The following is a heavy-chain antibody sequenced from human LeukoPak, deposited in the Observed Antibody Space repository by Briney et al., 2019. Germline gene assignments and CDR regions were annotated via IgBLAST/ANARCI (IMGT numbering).Heavy chain of an antibody. J-gene: IGHJ4*02. CDR2: ISPYGGKT. Sequence: ASVKVSCKAFGYTFSSAAFSWVRQAPGQGLEWMGWISPYGGKTKYAQKFQGRVTVTTDTPTSTAYMELRSLRSDDTAMYYCTTLRRSPSGYDGVHYWGQGTLVTVSS. CDR1: GYTFSSAA. V-gene: IGHV1-18*01. CDR3: TTLRRSPSGYDGVHY. D-gene: IGHD5-12*01.